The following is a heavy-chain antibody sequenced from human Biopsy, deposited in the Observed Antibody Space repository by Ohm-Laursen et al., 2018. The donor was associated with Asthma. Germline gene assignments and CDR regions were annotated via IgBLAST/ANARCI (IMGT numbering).Heavy chain of an antibody. V-gene: IGHV1-69*13. J-gene: IGHJ4*02. Sequence: ASVKVSCKSLGGTFNTYVIGWVRQAPGQGLEWMGGINSVFGTTTYPQKFQDRVTITADDSKSTVYMELSSLRSEDTAVYYCARKAGSCISRTCYSLDFWGQGTLVTVSS. CDR2: INSVFGTT. CDR1: GGTFNTYV. CDR3: ARKAGSCISRTCYSLDF. D-gene: IGHD2-2*01.